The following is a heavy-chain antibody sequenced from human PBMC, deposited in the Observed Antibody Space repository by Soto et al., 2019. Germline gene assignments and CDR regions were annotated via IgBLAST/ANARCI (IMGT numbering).Heavy chain of an antibody. D-gene: IGHD3-10*01. CDR2: IYYSGST. V-gene: IGHV4-59*01. CDR3: ARDNGHYYGSGVLDY. Sequence: PSLTLSLTCTVSGGSISSYYWSWIRQPPGKGLEWIGYIYYSGSTNYNPSLKSRVTISVDTSKNQFSLKLSSVTAADTAVYYCARDNGHYYGSGVLDYWGQGTMVTVSS. CDR1: GGSISSYY. J-gene: IGHJ4*02.